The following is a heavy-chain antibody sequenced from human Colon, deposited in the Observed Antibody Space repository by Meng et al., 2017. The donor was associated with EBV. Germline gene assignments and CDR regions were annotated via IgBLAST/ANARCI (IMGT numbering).Heavy chain of an antibody. CDR1: GGSVNSGAYY. J-gene: IGHJ4*02. CDR2: IYYIGNA. Sequence: QVPLQESGPGLVKPSETLSLTCTVSGGSVNSGAYYWSWFRQPPGKGLEWIGYIYYIGNANYNPSLKSRVTISIDTSKDQFSLKLNSVAAADTAVYYCARLREWLVDYWGQGTLVTVSS. D-gene: IGHD6-19*01. V-gene: IGHV4-61*08. CDR3: ARLREWLVDY.